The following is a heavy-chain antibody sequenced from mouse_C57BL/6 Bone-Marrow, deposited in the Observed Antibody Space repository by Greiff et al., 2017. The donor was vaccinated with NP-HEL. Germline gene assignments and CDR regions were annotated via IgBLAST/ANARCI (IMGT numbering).Heavy chain of an antibody. CDR3: ARMGLSYYSNWGYFDV. CDR2: IYPRSGNT. V-gene: IGHV1-81*01. D-gene: IGHD2-5*01. J-gene: IGHJ1*03. CDR1: FTSYG. Sequence: FTSYGISWVKQRTGQGLEWIGEIYPRSGNTYYNEKFKGKATLTADKSSSTAYMELRSLTSEDSAVYFCARMGLSYYSNWGYFDVWGTGTTVTVSS.